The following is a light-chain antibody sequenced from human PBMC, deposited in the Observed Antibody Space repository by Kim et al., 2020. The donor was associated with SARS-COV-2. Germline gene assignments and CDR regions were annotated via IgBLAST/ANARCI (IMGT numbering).Light chain of an antibody. Sequence: SAGERATPPCRNSQSECRHCLGRYQQKPGQGPRVLIYSGSNRATGIPDRVSGSGAGTDVNLTISRLEPEDFAVYYWQQYGIAPHYTFGQGTKLEIK. CDR2: SGS. CDR1: QSECRHC. V-gene: IGKV3-20*01. CDR3: QQYGIAPHYT. J-gene: IGKJ2*01.